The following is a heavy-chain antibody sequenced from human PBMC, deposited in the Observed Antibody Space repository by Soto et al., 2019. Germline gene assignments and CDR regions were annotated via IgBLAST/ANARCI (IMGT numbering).Heavy chain of an antibody. CDR1: GFTFSNAW. D-gene: IGHD3-22*01. J-gene: IGHJ4*01. V-gene: IGHV3-15*07. CDR3: PTDSYITMLVVLFDY. Sequence: PGGSLRLSCAASGFTFSNAWINWVRQAPGKGLEWVGRIKSKTDGGTTDFAAPVKGRFAISRDDSKNMVYLQMNSLKTEDTGIYYCPTDSYITMLVVLFDYWGHGTLVPVSS. CDR2: IKSKTDGGTT.